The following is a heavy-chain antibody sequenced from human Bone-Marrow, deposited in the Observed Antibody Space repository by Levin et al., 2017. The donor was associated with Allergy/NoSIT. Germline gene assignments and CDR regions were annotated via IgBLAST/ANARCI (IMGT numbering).Heavy chain of an antibody. J-gene: IGHJ2*01. V-gene: IGHV3-23*01. CDR2: ISDNSYTR. D-gene: IGHD2-8*01. Sequence: EASVKVSCAASGFTFSRYAMSWVRQAPGKGPEWVSFISDNSYTRHYADSVKGRFTISRDNSKNILYLQMNGLRAEDTAIYYCAKDPPAVLGWYFDIWGRGTLVAVSS. CDR1: GFTFSRYA. CDR3: AKDPPAVLGWYFDI.